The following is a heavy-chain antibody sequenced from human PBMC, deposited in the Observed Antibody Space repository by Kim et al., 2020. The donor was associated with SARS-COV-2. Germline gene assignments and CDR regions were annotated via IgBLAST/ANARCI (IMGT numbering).Heavy chain of an antibody. J-gene: IGHJ3*02. Sequence: GGSLRLSCAASGFTFSSYAMHWVRQAPGKGLEWVAVISYDGSNKYYADSVKGRFTISRDNSKNTLYLQMNSLRAEDTAVYYCASKPSIADHHDAFDIWGQGTMVTVSS. CDR1: GFTFSSYA. V-gene: IGHV3-30-3*01. D-gene: IGHD6-6*01. CDR2: ISYDGSNK. CDR3: ASKPSIADHHDAFDI.